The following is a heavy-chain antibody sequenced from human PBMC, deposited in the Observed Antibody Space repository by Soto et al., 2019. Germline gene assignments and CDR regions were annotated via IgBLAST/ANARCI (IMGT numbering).Heavy chain of an antibody. CDR2: IHSDGSTT. V-gene: IGHV3-74*01. D-gene: IGHD2-21*02. CDR1: GITFNYYW. J-gene: IGHJ3*01. CDR3: VRGDKGGFDL. Sequence: EVQLVESEGGLVQRGGTLRPSRAAPGITFNYYWMHRVRQAPGQGLVWVSHIHSDGSTTTYADSVKGRFTISRDNAKNTLYLQMNSLRAEDTAVYYCVRGDKGGFDLWGQGTTVTVSS.